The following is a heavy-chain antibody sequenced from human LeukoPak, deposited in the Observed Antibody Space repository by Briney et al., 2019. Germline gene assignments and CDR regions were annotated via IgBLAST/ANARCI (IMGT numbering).Heavy chain of an antibody. CDR3: ARICSSTSCVGY. CDR2: INPNSGGT. J-gene: IGHJ4*02. CDR1: GYTFTGYH. D-gene: IGHD2-2*01. V-gene: IGHV1-2*02. Sequence: ASVKVSCKASGYTFTGYHMRWVRQAPGQGLEWMGWINPNSGGTNYAQKFQGRVTMTRDTSISTAYMELSRLRSDDTAVYYCARICSSTSCVGYWGQGTLVTVSS.